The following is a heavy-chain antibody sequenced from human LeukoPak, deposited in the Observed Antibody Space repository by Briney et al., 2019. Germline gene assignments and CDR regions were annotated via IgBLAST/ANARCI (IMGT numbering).Heavy chain of an antibody. CDR2: ISSSSTI. Sequence: GGSLRLSCAASGFTFSSYSMNWVRQAPGKGLEWVSYISSSSTIYYADSVKGRFTISRDNAKNSLYLQMNSLRDEDTAVYYCARDKEPDYDFWSGYKYYFDYWGQGTLVTVSS. CDR1: GFTFSSYS. J-gene: IGHJ4*02. CDR3: ARDKEPDYDFWSGYKYYFDY. D-gene: IGHD3-3*01. V-gene: IGHV3-48*02.